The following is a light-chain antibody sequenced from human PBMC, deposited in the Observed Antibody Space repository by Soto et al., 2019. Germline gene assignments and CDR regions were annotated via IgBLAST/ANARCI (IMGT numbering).Light chain of an antibody. CDR1: NSDIGAYVF. CDR2: EVS. Sequence: QSALTQPASVSGSPGQSITISGTGTNSDIGAYVFVSWYQQHPGKAPKLMIYEVSNRPSGVSNRFSGSKSGNTASLTISGLQAEDESYYYCSAYTTNSTVIFGGGTKLTVL. CDR3: SAYTTNSTVI. J-gene: IGLJ2*01. V-gene: IGLV2-14*01.